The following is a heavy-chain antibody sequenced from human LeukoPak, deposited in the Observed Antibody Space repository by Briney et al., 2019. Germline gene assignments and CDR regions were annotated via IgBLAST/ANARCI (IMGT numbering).Heavy chain of an antibody. CDR2: ISSSSSYI. D-gene: IGHD6-13*01. Sequence: PGGSLRLSCAASGFTFSSYSMNWVRQAPGKGLEWVSSISSSSSYIYYADSVKGRFTISRDNAKNSLYLQMNSLRAEDTAVYYCARAVAAAGNPHLYYFDYWGQGTLVTVSS. CDR3: ARAVAAAGNPHLYYFDY. V-gene: IGHV3-21*01. CDR1: GFTFSSYS. J-gene: IGHJ4*02.